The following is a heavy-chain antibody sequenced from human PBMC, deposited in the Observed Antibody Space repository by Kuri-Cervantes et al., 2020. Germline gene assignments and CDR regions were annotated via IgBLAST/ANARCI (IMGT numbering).Heavy chain of an antibody. Sequence: KVSCKGSGYSFTSYWIGWVRQMPGKGLEWMGIIYPGDSDTRYSPSFQGQVTISADESISTAYLQWSSLKASDTAMYYCARLQRDGSLYYSDYWGQGTLVTVSS. D-gene: IGHD5-24*01. J-gene: IGHJ4*02. CDR1: GYSFTSYW. CDR2: IYPGDSDT. CDR3: ARLQRDGSLYYSDY. V-gene: IGHV5-51*01.